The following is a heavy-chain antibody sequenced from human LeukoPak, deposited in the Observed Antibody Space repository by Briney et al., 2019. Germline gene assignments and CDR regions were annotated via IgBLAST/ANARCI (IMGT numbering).Heavy chain of an antibody. Sequence: GGSLRLSCAASGFTFSSYGMHWVRQAPGKGLEWVAVIWYDGSNKYYADSVKGRFTISRGNSKNTLYLQMNSLRAEDTAVYYCAKDVDTAMAPWGQGTLVTVSS. CDR1: GFTFSSYG. J-gene: IGHJ5*02. D-gene: IGHD5-18*01. CDR3: AKDVDTAMAP. CDR2: IWYDGSNK. V-gene: IGHV3-33*06.